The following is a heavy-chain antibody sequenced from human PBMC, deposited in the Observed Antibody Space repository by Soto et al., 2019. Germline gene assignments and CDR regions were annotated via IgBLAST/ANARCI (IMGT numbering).Heavy chain of an antibody. D-gene: IGHD5-18*01. CDR2: ISGSDGRT. CDR1: GFTFSSYA. Sequence: GGALRLSCAASGFTFSSYAMSWVRQAPGKGLEWVSTISGSDGRTYSTDSVKGRFTISRDNSRNTAYLQMNSLRVEDTAVYYCAKGVSQYTPLALFDYWGRGTLVTVSS. V-gene: IGHV3-23*01. CDR3: AKGVSQYTPLALFDY. J-gene: IGHJ4*02.